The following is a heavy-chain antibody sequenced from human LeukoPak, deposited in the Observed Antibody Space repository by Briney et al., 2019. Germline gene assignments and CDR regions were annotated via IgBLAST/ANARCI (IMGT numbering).Heavy chain of an antibody. Sequence: PSETLSLTCTVSGGSISSSTYYWGWIRQPPGKGLEWIGNIFYSGSTHYNPSLKSRITISVDTSKNQFSLKLSSVTAADTAVYYCARHGYSYGVDYWGQGTLVTVSS. CDR3: ARHGYSYGVDY. V-gene: IGHV4-39*01. J-gene: IGHJ4*02. CDR2: IFYSGST. CDR1: GGSISSSTYY. D-gene: IGHD5-18*01.